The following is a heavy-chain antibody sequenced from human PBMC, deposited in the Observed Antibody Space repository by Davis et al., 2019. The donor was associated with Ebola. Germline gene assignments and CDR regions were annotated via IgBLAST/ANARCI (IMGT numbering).Heavy chain of an antibody. V-gene: IGHV5-10-1*01. D-gene: IGHD2-15*01. J-gene: IGHJ4*02. CDR2: IDPSDSYT. CDR3: ATGGRVVAATPPDY. Sequence: KVSCKGSGYSFTSYWISWVRQMPGKGLEWMGRIDPSDSYTNYSPSFQGHVTISADKSISTAYLQWSSLKASDTAMYYCATGGRVVAATPPDYWGQGTLVTVSS. CDR1: GYSFTSYW.